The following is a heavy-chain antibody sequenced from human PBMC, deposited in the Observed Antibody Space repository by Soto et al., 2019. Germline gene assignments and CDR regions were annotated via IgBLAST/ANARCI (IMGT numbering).Heavy chain of an antibody. J-gene: IGHJ6*02. V-gene: IGHV3-49*04. CDR2: FRSKADGGTT. Sequence: PVGSLRLSCTASGFTFGDYAVNWVRQAPGKGLEWVSFFRSKADGGTTEYAASVEGRFTISRDDSRGVAYLQMNSLKTEDTAVYYCSILYCSSTSCYYYYGMDGWCQGTTVTVSS. CDR1: GFTFGDYA. CDR3: SILYCSSTSCYYYYGMDG. D-gene: IGHD2-2*01.